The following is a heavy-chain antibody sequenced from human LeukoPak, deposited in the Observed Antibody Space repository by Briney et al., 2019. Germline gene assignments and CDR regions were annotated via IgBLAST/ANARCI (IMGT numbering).Heavy chain of an antibody. D-gene: IGHD6-13*01. CDR2: ISGSGGST. CDR3: AKDRAGWDSGSPVEVVY. CDR1: GFTFSSYA. V-gene: IGHV3-23*01. Sequence: GGSLRLSCAASGFTFSSYAMSWVRQAPGKGLEWVSAISGSGGSTYYADSVKGRFTISRDNSKNTLYLQMNSLRAEDTAVYYCAKDRAGWDSGSPVEVVYWGQGTLVTVSS. J-gene: IGHJ4*02.